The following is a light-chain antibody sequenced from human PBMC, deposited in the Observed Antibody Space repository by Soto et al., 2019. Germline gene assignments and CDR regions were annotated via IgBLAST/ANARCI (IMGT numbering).Light chain of an antibody. V-gene: IGKV2-28*01. CDR2: LAS. CDR1: ESLLHSNGYVY. CDR3: MQALHTPR. J-gene: IGKJ1*01. Sequence: EIVVTQSPLSLPVTPGEPASISCRSSESLLHSNGYVYLDWYLQKPGQSPQLLIYLASNRASGVPDRFSGSGSGTDFTLKISRVEAEDVVIYYCMQALHTPRFGQGTKVEIK.